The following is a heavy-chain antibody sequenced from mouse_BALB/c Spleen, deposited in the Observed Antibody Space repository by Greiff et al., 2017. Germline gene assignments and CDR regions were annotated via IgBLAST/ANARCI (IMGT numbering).Heavy chain of an antibody. Sequence: LQESGAELVRPGSSVKISCKASGYAFSSYWMNWVKQRPGQGLEWIGQIYPGDGDTNYNGKFKGKATLTADKSSSTAYMQLSSLTSEDSAVYFCARYGWGITTATGYWGQGTTLTVSS. CDR3: ARYGWGITTATGY. J-gene: IGHJ2*01. V-gene: IGHV1-80*01. D-gene: IGHD1-2*01. CDR2: IYPGDGDT. CDR1: GYAFSSYW.